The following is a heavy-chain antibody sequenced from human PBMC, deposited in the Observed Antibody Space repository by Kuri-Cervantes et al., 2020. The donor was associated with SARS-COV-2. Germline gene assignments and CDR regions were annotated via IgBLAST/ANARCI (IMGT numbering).Heavy chain of an antibody. D-gene: IGHD2-2*01. V-gene: IGHV4-61*01. Sequence: SETLSLTCTVSGGSVSSGSYYWSWIRQPPGKGLEWIGYIYYSGSTNYNPSLKSRVTISVDTSKNQFSLKLSSVTAADTAVYYCARASCSSTSCYGWFDPWGQGTLVTVSS. CDR1: GGSVSSGSYY. J-gene: IGHJ5*02. CDR3: ARASCSSTSCYGWFDP. CDR2: IYYSGST.